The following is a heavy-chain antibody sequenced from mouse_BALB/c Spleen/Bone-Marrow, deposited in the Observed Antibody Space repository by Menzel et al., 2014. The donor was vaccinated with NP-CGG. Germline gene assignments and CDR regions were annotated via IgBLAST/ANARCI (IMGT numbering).Heavy chain of an antibody. D-gene: IGHD3-1*01. Sequence: QVQLKESGPELVKPGASVKISCKASGYTFTDYYINWVKQKPGQGLEWIGWIYPGSGSTKYNEKFKGKATLTVDTPSTTAYTQLSSLTSEDTAVYFCANLGRYAMDYWGQGTSVTVSS. CDR2: IYPGSGST. CDR1: GYTFTDYY. CDR3: ANLGRYAMDY. J-gene: IGHJ4*01. V-gene: IGHV1-84*02.